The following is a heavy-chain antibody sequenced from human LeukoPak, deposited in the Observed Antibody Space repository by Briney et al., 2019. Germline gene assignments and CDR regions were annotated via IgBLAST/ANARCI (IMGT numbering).Heavy chain of an antibody. Sequence: SETLSLTCTVSGGSISNENWWGWVRQPPGKGLEWIGEIYHSGSTNYIPSLKSRVTISVDKSKNQFSLKLTSVTAADTAVYYCAGSPIGYGMDVWGQGTTVTVSS. V-gene: IGHV4-4*02. CDR1: GGSISNENW. CDR2: IYHSGST. CDR3: AGSPIGYGMDV. J-gene: IGHJ6*02.